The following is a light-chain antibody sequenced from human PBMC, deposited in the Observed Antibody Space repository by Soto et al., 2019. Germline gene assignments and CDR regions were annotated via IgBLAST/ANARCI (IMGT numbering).Light chain of an antibody. CDR1: SSNVDSYNY. CDR3: SSYTSTSPFV. J-gene: IGLJ1*01. Sequence: QSALTQPASVSGSPGQSITISCTGSSSNVDSYNYVTWYQQLPGKAPKVIIYDVSNRPSGVSDRLSGSKSGNTASLTISGLLTEDEGDYYCSSYTSTSPFVFGTGTKLTVL. CDR2: DVS. V-gene: IGLV2-14*01.